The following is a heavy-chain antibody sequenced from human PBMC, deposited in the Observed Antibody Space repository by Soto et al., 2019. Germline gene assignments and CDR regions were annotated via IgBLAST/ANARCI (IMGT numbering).Heavy chain of an antibody. CDR3: ARWPLDYGYNFYY. D-gene: IGHD5-12*01. V-gene: IGHV4-59*01. CDR1: GGSISSYY. J-gene: IGHJ4*02. CDR2: IYYSGST. Sequence: PSETLSLTCTVSGGSISSYYWSWIRQPPGKGLEWIGYIYYSGSTNYNPSLKSRVTISVDTSKNQFSLKLSSVTAADTAVYYCARWPLDYGYNFYYLGQETLDTVSS.